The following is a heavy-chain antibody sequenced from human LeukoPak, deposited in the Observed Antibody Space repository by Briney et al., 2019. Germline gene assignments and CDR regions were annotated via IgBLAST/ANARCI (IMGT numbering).Heavy chain of an antibody. Sequence: QTGGSLRLSCAASGFTFSSYAMHWVRQAPGKGLEWVAVISYDGSNKYYADSVKGRFTISRDNSKNTLYLQMNSLRAEDTAVYYCARAYYDSSGYCFDYWGQGTLVTVSS. D-gene: IGHD3-22*01. CDR3: ARAYYDSSGYCFDY. CDR2: ISYDGSNK. CDR1: GFTFSSYA. J-gene: IGHJ4*02. V-gene: IGHV3-30*04.